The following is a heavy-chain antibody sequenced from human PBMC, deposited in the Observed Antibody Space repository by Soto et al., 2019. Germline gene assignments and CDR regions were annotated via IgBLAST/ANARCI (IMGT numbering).Heavy chain of an antibody. CDR1: GFTFSNYA. CDR2: ITASGDIT. J-gene: IGHJ4*01. CDR3: AKAVKPGHDRGYFDS. Sequence: EVQLLESGGGLVQPGASLRLSCAASGFTFSNYAMTWVRRAPGKGLEWVSVITASGDITYYPDSVKGRFTISRDNPKKMLYLQLSSRRADDTATYYGAKAVKPGHDRGYFDSWGHVLRVNVSS. V-gene: IGHV3-23*01. D-gene: IGHD1-1*01.